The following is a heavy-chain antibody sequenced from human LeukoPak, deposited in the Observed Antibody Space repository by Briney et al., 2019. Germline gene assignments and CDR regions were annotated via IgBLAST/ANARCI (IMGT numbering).Heavy chain of an antibody. V-gene: IGHV4-34*01. D-gene: IGHD4-23*01. CDR1: GGSFSGYY. CDR2: INHSGST. J-gene: IGHJ4*02. Sequence: SETLSLTCAVYGGSFSGYYWSWIRQPPGKGLEWIGEINHSGSTNYNPSLKGRVTISVDTSKNQFSLELSSVTAADTAVYYCASSGNSDRRHDYWGQGTLVTVSS. CDR3: ASSGNSDRRHDY.